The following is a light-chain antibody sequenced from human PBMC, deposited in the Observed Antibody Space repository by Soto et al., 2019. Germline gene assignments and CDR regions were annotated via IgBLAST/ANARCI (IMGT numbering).Light chain of an antibody. CDR3: MSYACSTTDV. V-gene: IGLV2-8*01. Sequence: QSALAQPPSASGSPGQSVTISCTGTKSDIGVYDFVSWYQHHPGKAPRLSIYEVVQRPSGVPDRFSGSKSGNTATLAVSGLQAAHEPDYFCMSYACSTTDVFGRGTTATVL. CDR1: KSDIGVYDF. J-gene: IGLJ1*01. CDR2: EVV.